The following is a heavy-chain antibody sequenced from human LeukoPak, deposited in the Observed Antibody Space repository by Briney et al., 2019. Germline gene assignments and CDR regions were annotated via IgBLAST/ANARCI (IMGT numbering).Heavy chain of an antibody. CDR3: AKDSSVPYGITE. D-gene: IGHD4-17*01. CDR1: GFTFSKYA. CDR2: ISPSDGNT. V-gene: IGHV3-23*01. Sequence: GWSLRLSCAASGFTFSKYAMSWVCQAPGKGLEWVSAISPSDGNTFYADSVKGRFTISRDNSKNTLSLQMNSLRAEDTALYYCAKDSSVPYGITEWGQGTLVTVSS. J-gene: IGHJ4*02.